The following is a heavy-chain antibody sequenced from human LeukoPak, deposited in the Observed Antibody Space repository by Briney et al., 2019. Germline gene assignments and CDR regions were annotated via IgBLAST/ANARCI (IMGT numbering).Heavy chain of an antibody. V-gene: IGHV4-30-4*01. Sequence: PSQTLSLTCTVSGGSISSGDYYWSWIRQPPGTGLEWIGYIYYSGSTYYNPSLKSRVTISVDTSKNQFSLKLSSVTAADTAVYYCARARGSWYSPLDYWGQGTQVTVSS. CDR1: GGSISSGDYY. CDR3: ARARGSWYSPLDY. D-gene: IGHD6-13*01. CDR2: IYYSGST. J-gene: IGHJ4*02.